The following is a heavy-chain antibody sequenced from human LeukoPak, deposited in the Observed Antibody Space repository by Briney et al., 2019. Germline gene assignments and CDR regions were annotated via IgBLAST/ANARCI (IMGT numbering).Heavy chain of an antibody. D-gene: IGHD6-6*01. J-gene: IGHJ6*03. Sequence: GGSLRLSCAASGITVSSNYMSWVRQAPGKGLEWVSVIYSGGSTFYADSVKGRFTISRDNSKNTLSLQVSSLRAEDTAVYYCAKDSEAARNYYYFYMDVWGKGTTVTVSS. CDR3: AKDSEAARNYYYFYMDV. V-gene: IGHV3-53*01. CDR1: GITVSSNY. CDR2: IYSGGST.